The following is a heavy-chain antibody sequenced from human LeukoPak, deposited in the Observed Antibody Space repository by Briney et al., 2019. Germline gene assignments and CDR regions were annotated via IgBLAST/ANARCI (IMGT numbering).Heavy chain of an antibody. CDR3: ASTLTTGTTHLFDY. Sequence: SQTLSLTCTVSGGSISSGDYYWSWIRQPPGTGLEWIGYIYYSGSTYYNPSLKSRVTISVDTSKNQFSLKLSSVTAADTAVYYCASTLTTGTTHLFDYWGQGTLVTVSS. CDR2: IYYSGST. CDR1: GGSISSGDYY. D-gene: IGHD1-1*01. V-gene: IGHV4-30-4*08. J-gene: IGHJ4*02.